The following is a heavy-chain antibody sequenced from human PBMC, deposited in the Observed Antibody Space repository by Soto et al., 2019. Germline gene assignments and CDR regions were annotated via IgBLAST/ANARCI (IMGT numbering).Heavy chain of an antibody. D-gene: IGHD1-26*01. V-gene: IGHV3-21*01. CDR3: ARGGRYDLESPIDY. CDR1: GFTFINYI. CDR2: MRSGSDYM. Sequence: EVQLVESGGGLVKPGGSLRLSCAASGFTFINYIMIWVRQAPGMGLEWVSSMRSGSDYMYNADSVKGRFAISRDNAKNSLYLQMNSLRVEDTAVYYCARGGRYDLESPIDYWGQGTLVTVSS. J-gene: IGHJ4*02.